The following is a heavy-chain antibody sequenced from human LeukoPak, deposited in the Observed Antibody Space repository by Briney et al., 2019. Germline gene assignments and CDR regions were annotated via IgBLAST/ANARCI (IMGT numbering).Heavy chain of an antibody. D-gene: IGHD3-10*01. J-gene: IGHJ5*02. V-gene: IGHV1-2*02. Sequence: ASVKVSCKASGYTFTCHYMHWVRQAPGQGLEWMGRINPDSGDADYAQKFQGRVTMTRDTSISTAYMEMTRLRSDDTAVYYCARDTITWTFSWGQGTLVAVSS. CDR2: INPDSGDA. CDR1: GYTFTCHY. CDR3: ARDTITWTFS.